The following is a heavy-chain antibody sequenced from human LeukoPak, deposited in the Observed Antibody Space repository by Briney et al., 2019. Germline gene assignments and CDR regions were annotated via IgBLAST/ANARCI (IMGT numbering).Heavy chain of an antibody. Sequence: GGSLRLSCAASGFPFRRYEMICVRQAPGKGWVWGLHLSGGGGSTDSADPVKGRFSIYRDNSKNTLYLQVETLRGGDTSICSFAKAGWGEVAGYFDFWGQGTLVTVSS. J-gene: IGHJ4*02. CDR1: GFPFRRYE. CDR3: AKAGWGEVAGYFDF. D-gene: IGHD6-19*01. V-gene: IGHV3-23*01. CDR2: LSGGGGST.